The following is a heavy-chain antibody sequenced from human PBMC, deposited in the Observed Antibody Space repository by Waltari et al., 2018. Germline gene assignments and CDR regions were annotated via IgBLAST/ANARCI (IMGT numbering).Heavy chain of an antibody. CDR1: GYTFTGYY. V-gene: IGHV1-2*06. CDR2: INPNSGGT. D-gene: IGHD3-10*01. J-gene: IGHJ6*02. Sequence: QVQLVQSGAEVKKPGASVKVSCKASGYTFTGYYMHWVRQAPGQGLEWMGRINPNSGGTNYAQKFQGRVTITRNTSISTSYMELSSLRSEDTAVYYCARGRYGSGSSYGMDVWGQGTTVTVSS. CDR3: ARGRYGSGSSYGMDV.